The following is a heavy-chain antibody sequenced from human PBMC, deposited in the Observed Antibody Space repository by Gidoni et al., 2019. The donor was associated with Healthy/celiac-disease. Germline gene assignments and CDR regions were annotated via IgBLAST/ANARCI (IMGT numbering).Heavy chain of an antibody. J-gene: IGHJ6*02. D-gene: IGHD3-3*01. CDR3: ARFLEWLPTRDYYYGMDV. V-gene: IGHV4-59*01. Sequence: QVQLQESGPGLVKPSETLSLTSTASGSALCSYYWSWIRQPPGKVLEWIGYIYYSGSTNYNPSLKSRVTISVDTSKNQFPRKLSSVNAADTSVYYCARFLEWLPTRDYYYGMDVWGQGTTVTVSS. CDR2: IYYSGST. CDR1: GSALCSYY.